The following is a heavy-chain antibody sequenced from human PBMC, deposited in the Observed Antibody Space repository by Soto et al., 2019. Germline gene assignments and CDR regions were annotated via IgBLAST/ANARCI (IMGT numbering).Heavy chain of an antibody. J-gene: IGHJ4*02. CDR2: IYYTGNT. CDR3: ARARTSSAVDFDY. Sequence: SETLSLTCPCSGGSLSSYYWILLRPPPGKGLEWIGYIYYTGNTNYNPSLKSRVTISVDTSKNQFSLKLTSLTAADTAVYYCARARTSSAVDFDYWGQGTRVNVSA. CDR1: GGSLSSYY. D-gene: IGHD6-19*01. V-gene: IGHV4-59*01.